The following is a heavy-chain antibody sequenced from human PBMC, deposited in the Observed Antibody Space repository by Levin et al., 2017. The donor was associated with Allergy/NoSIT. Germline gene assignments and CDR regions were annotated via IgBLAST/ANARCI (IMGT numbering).Heavy chain of an antibody. CDR1: GFTISSNY. J-gene: IGHJ4*02. D-gene: IGHD3-3*01. V-gene: IGHV3-53*01. CDR3: AREVVGNGFWSGYYLH. Sequence: SCAASGFTISSNYMSWVRQAPGKGLEWVSILYPSGGTYYADSVKGRFSISRDNSKNTLYLQLNSLRAEDTAVYYCAREVVGNGFWSGYYLHWGQGTLVTVSS. CDR2: LYPSGGT.